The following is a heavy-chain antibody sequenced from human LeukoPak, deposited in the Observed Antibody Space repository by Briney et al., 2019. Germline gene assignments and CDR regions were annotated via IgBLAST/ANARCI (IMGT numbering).Heavy chain of an antibody. Sequence: SETLSLTCSVSGGSISSSNYYWSWIRQPAGKGLEWIGRIYTSESTNFNPSLKSRVTISVDTSRNQFSLKLSSVTAADTAVYYCARGLWFGDENPPYFDYWGQGILVTVSS. D-gene: IGHD3-10*01. CDR3: ARGLWFGDENPPYFDY. CDR1: GGSISSSNYY. J-gene: IGHJ4*02. V-gene: IGHV4-61*02. CDR2: IYTSEST.